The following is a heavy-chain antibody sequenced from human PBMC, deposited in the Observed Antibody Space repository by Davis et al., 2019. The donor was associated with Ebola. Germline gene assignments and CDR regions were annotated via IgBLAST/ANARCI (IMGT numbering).Heavy chain of an antibody. CDR1: GGSISFYY. D-gene: IGHD6-6*01. V-gene: IGHV4-59*08. Sequence: PSETLSLTCTVSGGSISFYYWSWIRQPPGKGLELTGYIYYSGSANYNPSLTSRVTISVDTSKSHFSLKVNSVTAADTAVYYCARGSSSSPLDFWGQGTLVTVSS. J-gene: IGHJ4*02. CDR3: ARGSSSSPLDF. CDR2: IYYSGSA.